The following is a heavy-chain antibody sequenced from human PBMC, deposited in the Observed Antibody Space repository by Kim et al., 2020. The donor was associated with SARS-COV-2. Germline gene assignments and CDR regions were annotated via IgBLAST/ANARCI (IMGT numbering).Heavy chain of an antibody. CDR3: ARGDDRSGYYYYYFDY. CDR1: GFTFSSYT. Sequence: GGSLRLSCAASGFTFSSYTMHWVRQAPGKGLEWVAVISSDVSNKYYADSVKGRFTISRDNSKSTLYLQMNSLRAEDTAVSYCARGDDRSGYYYYYFDYWGQGTLVTVSA. CDR2: ISSDVSNK. J-gene: IGHJ4*02. V-gene: IGHV3-30-3*01. D-gene: IGHD3-22*01.